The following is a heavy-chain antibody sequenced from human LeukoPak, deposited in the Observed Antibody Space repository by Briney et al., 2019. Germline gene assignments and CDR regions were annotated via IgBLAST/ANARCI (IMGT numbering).Heavy chain of an antibody. CDR1: GFTFDDYA. D-gene: IGHD3-16*02. J-gene: IGHJ4*02. CDR3: AKDIDVWGSYRYHTGIDY. CDR2: INWDGGST. Sequence: GGSLRLSCAASGFTFDDYAMHWVRQAPGKGPEWVSPINWDGGSTFYADSVKGRFTISRDNSKNSLYLQMNTLKAEDTALYYCAKDIDVWGSYRYHTGIDYWGQGTLVTVSS. V-gene: IGHV3-43D*03.